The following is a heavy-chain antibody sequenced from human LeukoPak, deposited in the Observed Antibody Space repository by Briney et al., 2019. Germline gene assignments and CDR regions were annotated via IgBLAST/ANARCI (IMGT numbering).Heavy chain of an antibody. CDR2: IKQDGSEI. CDR1: GFKFNSYW. CDR3: ARARYGSGGYFFDF. V-gene: IGHV3-7*04. J-gene: IGHJ4*02. D-gene: IGHD3-10*01. Sequence: GGSLRLSCAASGFKFNSYWMSWVRQAPGKGLECVANIKQDGSEIYFVDSVKGRFAISRDNAKSSLYLQMNSLRGEDTAVYYCARARYGSGGYFFDFWGQGTLVTVSS.